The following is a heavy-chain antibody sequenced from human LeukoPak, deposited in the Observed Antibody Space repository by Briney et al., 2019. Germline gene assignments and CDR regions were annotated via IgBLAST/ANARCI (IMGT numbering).Heavy chain of an antibody. J-gene: IGHJ4*02. CDR1: GYTFTSYY. Sequence: GASVKVSCKASGYTFTSYYMHWVRQAPGQGLEWMGIINPSGGSTSYAQKFQGRVTMTRDTSTSTVYMELSSLRFEDTAVYYCQAATEDFDYWGQGTLVTVSS. CDR2: INPSGGST. V-gene: IGHV1-46*01. D-gene: IGHD2-15*01. CDR3: QAATEDFDY.